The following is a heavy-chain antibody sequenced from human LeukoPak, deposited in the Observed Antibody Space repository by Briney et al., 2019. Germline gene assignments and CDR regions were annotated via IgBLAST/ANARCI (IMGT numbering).Heavy chain of an antibody. D-gene: IGHD3-9*01. J-gene: IGHJ3*02. Sequence: SVKVSCKASGGTFSSYAISWVRQAPGQGLEWMGGIIPIFGTANYAQKFQGRVTITADESTSTAYMELSSLRSEDTAVYYCATGGDILTGYHGPGAFDIWGQGTMVTVSS. CDR1: GGTFSSYA. V-gene: IGHV1-69*13. CDR3: ATGGDILTGYHGPGAFDI. CDR2: IIPIFGTA.